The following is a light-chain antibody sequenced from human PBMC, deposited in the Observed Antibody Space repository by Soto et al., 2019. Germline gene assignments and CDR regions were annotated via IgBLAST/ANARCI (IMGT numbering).Light chain of an antibody. J-gene: IGLJ2*01. CDR3: QTWATGIQI. CDR2: LNSDGSH. V-gene: IGLV4-69*01. CDR1: SGRSSYA. Sequence: QLVLTQLPSASASLGASVKLTCTLSSGRSSYAIAWHQQQPEKGPRYLMKLNSDGSHSKGDGIPDRFSGSSSGAERYLTISSLQSEDEADYYCQTWATGIQIFGGGTKLTVL.